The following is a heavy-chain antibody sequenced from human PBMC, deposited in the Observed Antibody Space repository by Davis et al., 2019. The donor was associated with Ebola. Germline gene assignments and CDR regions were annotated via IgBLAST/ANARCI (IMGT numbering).Heavy chain of an antibody. CDR1: GGIFTNYA. J-gene: IGHJ3*02. CDR3: ARTSIVGTTTTASDI. Sequence: ASVKVSCKVSGGIFTNYALSWVRQAPGQGLEWMGWISAYNGNTNYAQILQGRVTMTTDTSTGTAYMELRSLRSDDTAVYFCARTSIVGTTTTASDIWGQGTKVTVSS. V-gene: IGHV1-18*01. D-gene: IGHD1-26*01. CDR2: ISAYNGNT.